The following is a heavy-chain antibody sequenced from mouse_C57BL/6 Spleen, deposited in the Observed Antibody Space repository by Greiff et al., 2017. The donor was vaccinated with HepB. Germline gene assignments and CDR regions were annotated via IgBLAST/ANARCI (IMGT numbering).Heavy chain of an antibody. V-gene: IGHV1-59*01. Sequence: QVQLQQPGAELVRPGTSVKLSCKASGYTFTSYWMHWVKQRPGQGLEWIGVIDPSDSYTNYNQKFKGKSTLTVDKSSSTAYMQLSSLTSEDSAVYYCARLGAWFAYWGQGTLVTVSA. CDR3: ARLGAWFAY. J-gene: IGHJ3*01. CDR2: IDPSDSYT. D-gene: IGHD4-1*01. CDR1: GYTFTSYW.